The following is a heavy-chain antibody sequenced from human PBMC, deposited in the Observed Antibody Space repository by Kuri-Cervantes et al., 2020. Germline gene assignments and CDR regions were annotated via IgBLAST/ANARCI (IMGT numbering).Heavy chain of an antibody. D-gene: IGHD5-12*01. CDR2: ISYDGSNK. J-gene: IGHJ4*02. CDR3: ARDRKFGAYDTLDY. Sequence: SCAASGFTFSSYAMHWVRQAPGKGLEWVAVISYDGSNKYYADSVKGRFTISRDNSKNTLYLQMNSLTTEDTAMYYCARDRKFGAYDTLDYWGQGTLVTVSS. CDR1: GFTFSSYA. V-gene: IGHV3-30*01.